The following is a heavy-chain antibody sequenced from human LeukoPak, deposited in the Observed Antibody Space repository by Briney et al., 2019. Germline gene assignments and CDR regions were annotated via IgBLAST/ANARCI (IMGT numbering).Heavy chain of an antibody. CDR1: GFTFSSYA. D-gene: IGHD3-10*01. Sequence: PGGCLRLSCAASGFTFSSYAMSRVRQAPGKGLEWGSAISGSGGNTYYADSVKGRFTISRDNSKNTLYLQMNSLRAEDTAVYYCAKGRRWFGELSFGFDYWGQGTLVTISS. V-gene: IGHV3-23*01. CDR2: ISGSGGNT. J-gene: IGHJ4*02. CDR3: AKGRRWFGELSFGFDY.